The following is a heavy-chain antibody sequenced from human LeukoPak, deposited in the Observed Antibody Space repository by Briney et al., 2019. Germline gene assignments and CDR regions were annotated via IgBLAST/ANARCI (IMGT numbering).Heavy chain of an antibody. Sequence: SETLSLTCNLPGGSISSYYWTWVRQTPGQTLQWIGHVYFNGDTDFNPSLTSRVTISVDTSNNQFSLKLSSVTAADTAVYYCARQFGLMRAYRHLDHWGPGILVTVSA. CDR1: GGSISSYY. V-gene: IGHV4-59*08. J-gene: IGHJ4*02. CDR3: ARQFGLMRAYRHLDH. CDR2: VYFNGDT. D-gene: IGHD3/OR15-3a*01.